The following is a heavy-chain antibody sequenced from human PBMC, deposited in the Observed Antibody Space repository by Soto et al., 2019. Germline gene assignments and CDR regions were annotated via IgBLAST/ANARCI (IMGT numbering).Heavy chain of an antibody. CDR3: ARSIAARRKTEY. J-gene: IGHJ4*02. CDR1: ESTFTSYA. V-gene: IGHV1-3*01. D-gene: IGHD6-6*01. Sequence: GASVRVSSKASESTFTSYAMPWVRQAPGQRLEWMGWINAGNGNTKYSQRLQGRVTSTRDTSASTAYMELSSLRSEDTAVYYCARSIAARRKTEYWGQGTRVNVS. CDR2: INAGNGNT.